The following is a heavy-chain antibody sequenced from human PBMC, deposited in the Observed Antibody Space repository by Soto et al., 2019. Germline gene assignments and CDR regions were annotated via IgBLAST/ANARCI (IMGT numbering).Heavy chain of an antibody. CDR3: ARSLRFLEWLLYYGMDV. V-gene: IGHV4-34*01. CDR2: INHSGST. J-gene: IGHJ6*02. CDR1: GGSFIGYY. D-gene: IGHD3-3*01. Sequence: PSETLSLTCAVYGGSFIGYYWSWIRQPPGKGLEWIGEINHSGSTNYNPSLKSRVTISVDTSKNQFSLKLSSVTAADTAVYYCARSLRFLEWLLYYGMDVWGQGTTVTVSS.